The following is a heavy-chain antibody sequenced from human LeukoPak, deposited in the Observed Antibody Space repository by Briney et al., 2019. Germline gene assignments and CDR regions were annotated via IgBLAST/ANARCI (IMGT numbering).Heavy chain of an antibody. CDR1: GGSFSGYY. D-gene: IGHD5-18*01. CDR2: IYYSGNA. J-gene: IGHJ5*02. CDR3: AREEVGTPMVSS. V-gene: IGHV4-34*01. Sequence: PSETLSLTCAVYGGSFSGYYRSWIRQPPGKGLEWIGNIYYSGNAYHNPSLKSRVTISVDTSKNQFSLRLSSMTAADTAVYYCAREEVGTPMVSSWGQGTLVTVSS.